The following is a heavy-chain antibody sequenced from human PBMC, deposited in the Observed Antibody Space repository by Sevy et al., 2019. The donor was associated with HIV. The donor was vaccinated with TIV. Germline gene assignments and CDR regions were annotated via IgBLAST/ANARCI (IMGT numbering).Heavy chain of an antibody. CDR2: ISDDSRYI. CDR1: GFNFRTYS. CDR3: ARDFTIFGVVSGFDY. V-gene: IGHV3-21*04. D-gene: IGHD3-3*01. Sequence: GGSLRLSCAASGFNFRTYSMNWVRQAPGKGLEWLSSISDDSRYIYYSDSVKGRFTISRANAKNLLFLQMNNLRVEDTAIYYCARDFTIFGVVSGFDYWGQGNLVTVSS. J-gene: IGHJ4*02.